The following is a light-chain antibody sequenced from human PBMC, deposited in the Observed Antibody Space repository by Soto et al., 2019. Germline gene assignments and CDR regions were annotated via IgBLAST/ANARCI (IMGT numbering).Light chain of an antibody. Sequence: QSVLTQPPSASGTPGQRVTISCSTSSSNLGDNAVNWYQHVPGTAPKLLIYSYDQRPSGVPDRFSGSKSGTSVSLAISGFQFENEATYYCAAWDASLDGYVSGPGTKFPVL. V-gene: IGLV1-44*01. CDR2: SYD. J-gene: IGLJ1*01. CDR1: SSNLGDNA. CDR3: AAWDASLDGYV.